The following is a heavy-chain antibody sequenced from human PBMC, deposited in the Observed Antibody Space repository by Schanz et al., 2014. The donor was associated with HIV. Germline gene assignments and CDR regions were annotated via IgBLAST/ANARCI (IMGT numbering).Heavy chain of an antibody. J-gene: IGHJ5*02. Sequence: EVQLAESGGGLVQPGRSLRLFCEASGFTFDDYDMHWVRQVPGKGLEWVSSISWNSGSRGYADSVKGRFTISRDNDNDSLYLQMNSLRVEDTALYYCVKDSGTLVSGARWLDPWGQGTQVTVSS. CDR1: GFTFDDYD. CDR3: VKDSGTLVSGARWLDP. D-gene: IGHD6-19*01. CDR2: ISWNSGSR. V-gene: IGHV3-9*01.